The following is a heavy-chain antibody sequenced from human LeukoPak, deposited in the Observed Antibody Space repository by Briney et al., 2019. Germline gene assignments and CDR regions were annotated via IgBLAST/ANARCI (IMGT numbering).Heavy chain of an antibody. J-gene: IGHJ6*02. CDR2: ISAYNGNT. CDR3: ARDVRVEYCSGGSCPNYYYYGMDV. V-gene: IGHV1-18*01. Sequence: SVKVSCKSSGYTFTSYGISWVRQAPGQGLEWMGWISAYNGNTNYAQKLQGRVTMTTDTSTSTAYMELRSLRSDDTAVYYCARDVRVEYCSGGSCPNYYYYGMDVWGQGTTVTVSS. CDR1: GYTFTSYG. D-gene: IGHD2-15*01.